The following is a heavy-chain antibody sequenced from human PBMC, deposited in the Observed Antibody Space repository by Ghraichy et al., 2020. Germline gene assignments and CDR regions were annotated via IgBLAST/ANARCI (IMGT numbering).Heavy chain of an antibody. Sequence: ESLNISCAVYGGSFSDHYWSWIRQPPGKGLEWIGEINHSGSTNYSPSLKSRVTISVDTSKNQFSLKLSSVTAADTAVYYCARVYSSSFSYVDVWGQGTTVTVSS. CDR2: INHSGST. V-gene: IGHV4-34*01. D-gene: IGHD6-13*01. J-gene: IGHJ6*02. CDR1: GGSFSDHY. CDR3: ARVYSSSFSYVDV.